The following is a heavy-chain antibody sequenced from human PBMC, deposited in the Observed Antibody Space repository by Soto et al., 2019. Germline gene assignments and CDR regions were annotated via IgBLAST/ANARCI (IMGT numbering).Heavy chain of an antibody. CDR1: GGTFSSYA. D-gene: IGHD6-13*01. CDR2: IIPIFGTA. V-gene: IGHV1-69*13. CDR3: SRANPPDVFSSWFSYCDY. J-gene: IGHJ4*02. Sequence: SVKVSCKASGGTFSSYAISWVRQAPGQGLEWMGGIIPIFGTANYAQKFQGRVTITADESTSTAYMELSRLRSEDTAVYYCSRANPPDVFSSWFSYCDYWGQG.